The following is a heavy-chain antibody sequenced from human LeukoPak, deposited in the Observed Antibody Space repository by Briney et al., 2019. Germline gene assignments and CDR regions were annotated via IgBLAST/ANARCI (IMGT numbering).Heavy chain of an antibody. D-gene: IGHD2-2*01. J-gene: IGHJ6*02. CDR1: GFTFSSYG. CDR3: AKEIDIVVVPAADPFYYYYGMDV. CDR2: ISYDGSNK. V-gene: IGHV3-30*18. Sequence: GGSLRLSCAAPGFTFSSYGMHWVRQAPGKGLEWVAVISYDGSNKYYADSVKGRFTISRDNSKNTLYLQMNSLRAEDTAVYYCAKEIDIVVVPAADPFYYYYGMDVWGQGTTVTVSS.